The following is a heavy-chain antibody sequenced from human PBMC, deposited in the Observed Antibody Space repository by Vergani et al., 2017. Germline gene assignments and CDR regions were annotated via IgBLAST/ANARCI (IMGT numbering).Heavy chain of an antibody. CDR2: IYPADSYT. Sequence: EVELVQSGPEMRKPGESLKISCKGSEYSFGNYWIGWVRQMPGKGRECMGIIYPADSYTRYSPSFQGQVTISADKSISTAFLQWDSLKASDTALYYCARHTTYTDSWGQGTLVTVSS. J-gene: IGHJ4*02. CDR1: EYSFGNYW. CDR3: ARHTTYTDS. V-gene: IGHV5-51*01. D-gene: IGHD1-1*01.